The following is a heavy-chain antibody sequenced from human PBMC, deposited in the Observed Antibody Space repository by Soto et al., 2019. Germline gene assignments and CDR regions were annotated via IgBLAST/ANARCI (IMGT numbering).Heavy chain of an antibody. CDR1: GFNFSVYW. V-gene: IGHV3-74*01. CDR2: INSDGSYA. CDR3: ARGGAYGDYRSDY. D-gene: IGHD4-17*01. Sequence: GGSLRLSCAASGFNFSVYWMHWVRQAPGKGLVWVSRINSDGSYASSADSVKGRLTISRDNAKNTLYLQLNSLRAEDTAVYYCARGGAYGDYRSDYWGQGTLVTVSS. J-gene: IGHJ4*02.